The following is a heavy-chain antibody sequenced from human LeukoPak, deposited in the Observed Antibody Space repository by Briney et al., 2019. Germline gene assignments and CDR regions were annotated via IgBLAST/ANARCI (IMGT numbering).Heavy chain of an antibody. Sequence: EASVRVSCKASEYTFISYNINWLRQATGQGLGWMGWVNPRSGDAGYLQKFQGRLTITRDSSIDTAYMDLRGLNSEETAVYYCARGAPLGYGTYGVFYPPYSLDDWGQGTLVTASS. CDR2: VNPRSGDA. D-gene: IGHD2-8*01. V-gene: IGHV1-8*03. J-gene: IGHJ4*02. CDR3: ARGAPLGYGTYGVFYPPYSLDD. CDR1: EYTFISYN.